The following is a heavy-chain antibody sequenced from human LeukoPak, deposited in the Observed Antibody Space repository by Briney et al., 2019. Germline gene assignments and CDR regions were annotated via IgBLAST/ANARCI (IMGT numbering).Heavy chain of an antibody. CDR3: AKDRVVFLAAAGQFDY. Sequence: PGRSLRLSCAASGFTFSSYGMHWVRQAPGKGLEWVAVISYDGSNKYYADSVKGRFTISRDNSKNTLYLQMNSPRAEDTAVYYCAKDRVVFLAAAGQFDYWGQGTLVTVSS. CDR2: ISYDGSNK. V-gene: IGHV3-30*18. J-gene: IGHJ4*02. D-gene: IGHD6-13*01. CDR1: GFTFSSYG.